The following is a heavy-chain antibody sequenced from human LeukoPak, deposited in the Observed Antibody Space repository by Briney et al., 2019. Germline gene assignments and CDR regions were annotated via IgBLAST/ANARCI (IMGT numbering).Heavy chain of an antibody. V-gene: IGHV3-53*01. CDR3: ARDGPYYYDSSGLSFEY. J-gene: IGHJ4*02. CDR1: GFTVSSNY. CDR2: IYSGGST. Sequence: GGSLRLSCAASGFTVSSNYMSWVRQAPGKGLEWVSVIYSGGSTYYADSVKGRFTISRDNSKNTLYLQMNSLRAEDTAVYYCARDGPYYYDSSGLSFEYWGQGTLVTVSS. D-gene: IGHD3-22*01.